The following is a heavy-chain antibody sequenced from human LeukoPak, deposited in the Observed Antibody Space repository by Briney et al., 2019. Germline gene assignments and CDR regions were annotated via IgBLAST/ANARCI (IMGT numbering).Heavy chain of an antibody. D-gene: IGHD3-22*01. CDR2: IWYDGRTQ. V-gene: IGHV3-33*08. CDR1: GFIFNNEW. CDR3: ARGEYYHESSGYPNY. J-gene: IGHJ4*02. Sequence: GGSLRLSCAASGFIFNNEWMDWVRQAPGKGLEWVAVIWYDGRTQFYAESVKGRFAVSRDNSKNTLYLQMNSLRAEDTAVYHCARGEYYHESSGYPNYWGQGTLVTVSS.